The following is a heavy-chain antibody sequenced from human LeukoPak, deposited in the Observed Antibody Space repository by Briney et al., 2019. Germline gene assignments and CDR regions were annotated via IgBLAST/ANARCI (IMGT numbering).Heavy chain of an antibody. D-gene: IGHD3-22*01. Sequence: GGSLRLSCAASGFTVSSNYMSWVRQAPGKGLEWVSVIYSGGSTYYADSVKGRFTISRDNSKNTLYLQMNSLRAEDTAVYYCARESTYYYDSSGVIPRPGYHYYGMDVWGQGTTVTVSS. CDR3: ARESTYYYDSSGVIPRPGYHYYGMDV. CDR1: GFTVSSNY. J-gene: IGHJ6*02. V-gene: IGHV3-53*01. CDR2: IYSGGST.